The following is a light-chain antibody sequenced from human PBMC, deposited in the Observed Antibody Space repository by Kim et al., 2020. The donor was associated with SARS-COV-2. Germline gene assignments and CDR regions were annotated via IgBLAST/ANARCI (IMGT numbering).Light chain of an antibody. CDR2: ENN. CDR1: AGGVASNQ. CDR3: QSYDSSNVV. V-gene: IGLV6-57*03. Sequence: VQAVTLARTRHAGGVASNQMERYVARPSRAPTTVTYENNQRPSGVPDLFPGSIDSSANSASLNISGLKTEDEADYYCQSYDSSNVVFGGGTQLTV. J-gene: IGLJ2*01.